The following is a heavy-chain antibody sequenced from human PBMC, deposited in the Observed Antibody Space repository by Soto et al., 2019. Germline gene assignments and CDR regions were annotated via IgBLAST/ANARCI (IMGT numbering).Heavy chain of an antibody. CDR1: GFTFSNFV. CDR3: VRHSYFAFDF. J-gene: IGHJ4*02. Sequence: QPGGSLRLSCEASGFTFSNFVMSWVRQAPGKGLDWVSTIGMSGGDTYYPDSVKGRFTISRDNSKNTLSLQMNSLRAEDTAVYYCVRHSYFAFDFWGQGALVTVSS. V-gene: IGHV3-23*01. D-gene: IGHD4-4*01. CDR2: IGMSGGDT.